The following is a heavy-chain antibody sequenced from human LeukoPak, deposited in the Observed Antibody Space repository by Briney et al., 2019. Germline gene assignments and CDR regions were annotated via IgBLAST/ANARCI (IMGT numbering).Heavy chain of an antibody. V-gene: IGHV3-48*01. Sequence: GGSLRLSCAGSGFTFSSYDMNWVRQAPGKGLEWLAYIGTSSRTIYYADSVKGRFTISRDNSKNTLYLQMNSLRAEDTAVYYCARASLEWLFFFDYWGQGTLVTVSS. D-gene: IGHD3-3*01. CDR1: GFTFSSYD. CDR3: ARASLEWLFFFDY. J-gene: IGHJ4*02. CDR2: IGTSSRTI.